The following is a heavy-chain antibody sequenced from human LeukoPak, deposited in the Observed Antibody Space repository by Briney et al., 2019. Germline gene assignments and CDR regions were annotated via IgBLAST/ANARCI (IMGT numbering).Heavy chain of an antibody. Sequence: GGSLRLSCAASGFTFSSYTMNWVRQAPGKGLEWVSSISSGSNYIYYADSLKGRFTISRDNARNSLYLQMNSLRAEDTAVYYCAREAYCSGGSCYYFDYWGQGTLVTASS. CDR2: ISSGSNYI. V-gene: IGHV3-21*03. CDR3: AREAYCSGGSCYYFDY. D-gene: IGHD2-15*01. J-gene: IGHJ4*02. CDR1: GFTFSSYT.